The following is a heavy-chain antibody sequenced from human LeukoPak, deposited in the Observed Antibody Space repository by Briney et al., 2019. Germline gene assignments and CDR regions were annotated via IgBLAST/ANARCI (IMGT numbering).Heavy chain of an antibody. V-gene: IGHV4-39*01. CDR1: GGSISSSSNYY. CDR2: IYYSGIT. J-gene: IGHJ3*02. CDR3: ARSRGFISGWYIGAFDM. Sequence: SETLSLTCTVSGGSISSSSNYYWGWIRQPPGQGLEWIGSIYYSGITYYNPSLKSQFTISVDTSKNQFSLKLSSVTAADTAVYYCARSRGFISGWYIGAFDMWGQGTTVTVSS. D-gene: IGHD6-19*01.